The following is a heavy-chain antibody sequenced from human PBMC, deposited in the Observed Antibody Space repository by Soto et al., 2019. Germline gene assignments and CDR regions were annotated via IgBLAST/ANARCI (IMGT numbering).Heavy chain of an antibody. CDR3: ARALFYSGYGSYHFDY. V-gene: IGHV3-23*01. Sequence: GGSLRLSCAASGFTFNSYAMSWVRQAPGKGLEWVSGISDGGGNTYYADSVKGRFTISRDNSKNTLYLQMNSLRAEDTAVYYCARALFYSGYGSYHFDYWGRGTLVTVSS. D-gene: IGHD5-12*01. CDR2: ISDGGGNT. J-gene: IGHJ4*02. CDR1: GFTFNSYA.